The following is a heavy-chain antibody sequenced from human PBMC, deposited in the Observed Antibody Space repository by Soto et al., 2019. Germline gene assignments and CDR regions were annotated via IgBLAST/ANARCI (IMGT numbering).Heavy chain of an antibody. J-gene: IGHJ4*02. V-gene: IGHV5-10-1*01. CDR3: ARQKHNVDTVDFDY. CDR1: GYSFTSYW. Sequence: GESLKISCKGSGYSFTSYWISWVRQMPGKGLEWMGRIDPSDSYTNYSLSFQGHVTISADKSISTAYLQWSSLKASDTAMYYCARQKHNVDTVDFDYWGQGTLVTVSS. CDR2: IDPSDSYT. D-gene: IGHD5-18*01.